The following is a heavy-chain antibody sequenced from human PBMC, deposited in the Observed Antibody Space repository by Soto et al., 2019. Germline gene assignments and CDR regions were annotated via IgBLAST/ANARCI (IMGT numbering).Heavy chain of an antibody. CDR2: TYYRSKWYN. CDR1: GDSVSSNSAG. D-gene: IGHD1-1*01. J-gene: IGHJ6*03. V-gene: IGHV6-1*01. Sequence: QVQLQQSGPGLVKPSQTLSLTCDISGDSVSSNSAGWNWIRQTPSRGLEWLGRTYYRSKWYNNYAVSVKSRVSVNPDTVKNQFSLQLNSVTPEDTAVYYCARGSWDDVSGHYYMDVWGKGTTVTVSS. CDR3: ARGSWDDVSGHYYMDV.